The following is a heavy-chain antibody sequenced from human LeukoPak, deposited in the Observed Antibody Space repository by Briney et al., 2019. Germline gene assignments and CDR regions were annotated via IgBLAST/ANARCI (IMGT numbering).Heavy chain of an antibody. CDR2: IYYSGST. D-gene: IGHD3-10*01. Sequence: SETLSLTCTVSGGSISSYYWSWIRQPPGKGLEWIGYIYYSGSTNYNPSLKSRVTISVDTSKNQFSLKLSSVTAADTAVYYCARLKTYYGSGRRTRWFDPWGQGTLVTVSS. CDR3: ARLKTYYGSGRRTRWFDP. CDR1: GGSISSYY. J-gene: IGHJ5*02. V-gene: IGHV4-59*12.